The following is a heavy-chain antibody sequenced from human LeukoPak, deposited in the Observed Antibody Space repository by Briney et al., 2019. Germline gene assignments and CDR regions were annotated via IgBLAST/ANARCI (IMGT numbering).Heavy chain of an antibody. D-gene: IGHD3-16*01. Sequence: SQTLSLTRTVSGGSISSYYWSWIRQPAGKGLEWIGRVHASGGTNYNPSLKSRVTMSVDTSKNQFFLKLTSVTAADTAVYYCARRIITDYMDVWGKGTTVTVSS. J-gene: IGHJ6*03. CDR3: ARRIITDYMDV. CDR1: GGSISSYY. CDR2: VHASGGT. V-gene: IGHV4-4*07.